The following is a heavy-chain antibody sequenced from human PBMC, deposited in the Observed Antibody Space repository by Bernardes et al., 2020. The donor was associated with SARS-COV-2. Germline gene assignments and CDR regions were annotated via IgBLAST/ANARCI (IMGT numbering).Heavy chain of an antibody. D-gene: IGHD3-3*01. J-gene: IGHJ6*02. V-gene: IGHV4-59*01. CDR2: IYYSRST. Sequence: SETLSLTCTVSGVSISSYSWSWIRQPPGKGLEWIGYIYYSRSTNYNPSLKSRVITSVDTSKNQFSLKLSSVTAADTAVYYCARGGDSAYYDFWSGYGYMDVWGQGTTVTVSS. CDR1: GVSISSYS. CDR3: ARGGDSAYYDFWSGYGYMDV.